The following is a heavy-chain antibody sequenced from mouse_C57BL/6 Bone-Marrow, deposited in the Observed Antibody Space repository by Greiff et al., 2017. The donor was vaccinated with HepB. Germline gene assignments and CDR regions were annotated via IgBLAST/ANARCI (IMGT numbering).Heavy chain of an antibody. CDR1: GFTFSDYG. CDR2: ISSGSSTI. Sequence: EVQVVESGGGLVKPGGSLKLSCAASGFTFSDYGMHWVRQAPEKGLEWVAYISSGSSTIYYADTVKGRFTISRDNAKNTLFLQMTSLRSEDTAMYYCAREITTVAWYFDVWGTGTTVTVSS. V-gene: IGHV5-17*01. D-gene: IGHD1-1*01. J-gene: IGHJ1*03. CDR3: AREITTVAWYFDV.